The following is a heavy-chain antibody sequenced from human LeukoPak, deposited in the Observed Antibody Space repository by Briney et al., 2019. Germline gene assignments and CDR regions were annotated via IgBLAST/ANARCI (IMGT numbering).Heavy chain of an antibody. CDR1: GFTFSSYG. V-gene: IGHV3-30*18. Sequence: GGSLRLSCAASGFTFSSYGMHWVRQAPGKGLEWVAVISYDGSNKYYADSVKGRFTISRDNSKNTLYLQMNSLRAEDTAVYYCAKDRVVVVPSGIDYWGQGTLVTVSS. D-gene: IGHD3-22*01. J-gene: IGHJ4*02. CDR2: ISYDGSNK. CDR3: AKDRVVVVPSGIDY.